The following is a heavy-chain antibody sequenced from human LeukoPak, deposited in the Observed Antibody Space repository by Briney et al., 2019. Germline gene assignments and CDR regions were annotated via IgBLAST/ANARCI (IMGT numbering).Heavy chain of an antibody. D-gene: IGHD3-16*01. CDR1: GFSLSTSRVG. V-gene: IGHV2-5*02. CDR3: AHRQIQGIMFGGGGFDP. Sequence: SGPTLVKPTQTLTLTCTFSGFSLSTSRVGVGWIRQPPGKALEWLALIYWDDDKRYSPSLKSRLTITKDTSKDQVVLIMTNMDPVDTGTYYCAHRQIQGIMFGGGGFDPWGQGTLVTVSS. CDR2: IYWDDDK. J-gene: IGHJ5*02.